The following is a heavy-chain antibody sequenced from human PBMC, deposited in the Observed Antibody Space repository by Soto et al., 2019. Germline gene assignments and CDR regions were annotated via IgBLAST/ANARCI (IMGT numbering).Heavy chain of an antibody. J-gene: IGHJ4*02. D-gene: IGHD2-15*01. CDR2: IKSKTDGETT. Sequence: PGGSLRLSCAASGFTFSNAWMYWVRQAPGKGLEWVGRIKSKTDGETTDFAAPVKGRFTISRDDSKNTLYLQMNSLKTEDTAVYYCATVSRCSGITCKQAIDYWGQGTLVTVS. V-gene: IGHV3-15*01. CDR3: ATVSRCSGITCKQAIDY. CDR1: GFTFSNAW.